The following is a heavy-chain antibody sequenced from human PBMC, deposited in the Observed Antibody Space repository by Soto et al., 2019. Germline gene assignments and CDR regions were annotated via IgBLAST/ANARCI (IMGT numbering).Heavy chain of an antibody. J-gene: IGHJ3*01. D-gene: IGHD2-21*01. CDR2: LYSGGGT. CDR3: PRGGPIVAFDA. Sequence: EVQLVETGGGLIQPGGSLRLSCAASGFIVSNNYMSWVRQAPGKGLEWVSVLYSGGGTYYADSLKGRFTISRDSSKNTRYLKMPSLGNEKPPAYSWPRGGPIVAFDAGAKGQWSPSLQ. V-gene: IGHV3-53*02. CDR1: GFIVSNNY.